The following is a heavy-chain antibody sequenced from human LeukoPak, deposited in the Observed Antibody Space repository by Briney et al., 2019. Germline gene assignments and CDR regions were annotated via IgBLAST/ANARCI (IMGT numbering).Heavy chain of an antibody. V-gene: IGHV3-23*01. CDR3: ALTVGYCSSTSCYFDY. Sequence: GGSLRLSCAASGFTFSSYAMSWVRQAPGKGLEWVSAISGSGGSTYYADSVKGRFTISRDNSKNTLYLQMNSLRAEDTAVYYCALTVGYCSSTSCYFDYWGQGTLVTVSS. J-gene: IGHJ4*02. CDR2: ISGSGGST. D-gene: IGHD2-2*01. CDR1: GFTFSSYA.